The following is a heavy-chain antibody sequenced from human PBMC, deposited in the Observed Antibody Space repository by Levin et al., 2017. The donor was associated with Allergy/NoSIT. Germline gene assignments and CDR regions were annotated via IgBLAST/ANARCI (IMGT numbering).Heavy chain of an antibody. CDR2: INHSGST. V-gene: IGHV4-34*01. D-gene: IGHD4-23*01. Sequence: SETLSLTCAVYGGSFSGYYWSWIRQPPGKGLEWIGEINHSGSTNYNPSLKSRVTISVDTSKNQFSLKLSSVTAADTAVYYCARGEYGGNSAYWGQGTLVTVSS. J-gene: IGHJ4*02. CDR1: GGSFSGYY. CDR3: ARGEYGGNSAY.